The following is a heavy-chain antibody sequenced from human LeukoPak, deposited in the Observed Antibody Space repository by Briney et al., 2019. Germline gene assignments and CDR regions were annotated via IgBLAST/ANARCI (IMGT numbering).Heavy chain of an antibody. V-gene: IGHV3-21*04. CDR3: AKPLPAAIHR. Sequence: GGSLRLSCAASGFTFSSYSMNWVRQAPGKGLEWVSSISSSSSYIYYADSVKGRFTISRDNSKNTLYLQMNSLRAEDTAVYYCAKPLPAAIHRWGQGTLVTVSS. CDR1: GFTFSSYS. J-gene: IGHJ4*02. D-gene: IGHD2-2*02. CDR2: ISSSSSYI.